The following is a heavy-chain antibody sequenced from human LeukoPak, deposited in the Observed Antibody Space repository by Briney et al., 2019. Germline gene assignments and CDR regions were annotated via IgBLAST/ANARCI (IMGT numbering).Heavy chain of an antibody. Sequence: SVKVSCKASGGTFSSYAISWVRRAPGQGLEWMGGIIPIFGTANYAQKFQGRVTITADKSTSTAYMELSSLRSEDTAVYYCASEPRLEAATTAWFDPWGQGTLVTVSS. CDR3: ASEPRLEAATTAWFDP. CDR2: IIPIFGTA. D-gene: IGHD2-15*01. CDR1: GGTFSSYA. V-gene: IGHV1-69*06. J-gene: IGHJ5*02.